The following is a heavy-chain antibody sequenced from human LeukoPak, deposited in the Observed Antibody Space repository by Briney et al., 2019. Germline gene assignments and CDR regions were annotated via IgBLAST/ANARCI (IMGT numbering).Heavy chain of an antibody. Sequence: GGSLRLSCSASGFTFSSYNMNWVRQAPGKGLEWVSDISSSGSTIYFADSVKGRFTISRDNAKNSLYLQMNSLRDEDTAVYYCARLEYYYVSGNYYKLFDYWGQGTLVTVCS. D-gene: IGHD3-10*01. CDR1: GFTFSSYN. J-gene: IGHJ4*02. CDR2: ISSSGSTI. CDR3: ARLEYYYVSGNYYKLFDY. V-gene: IGHV3-48*02.